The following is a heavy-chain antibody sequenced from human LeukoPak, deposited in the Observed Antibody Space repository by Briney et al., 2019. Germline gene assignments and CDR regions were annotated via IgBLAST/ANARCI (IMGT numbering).Heavy chain of an antibody. Sequence: GASVKVSCKASGYTFTSYYMHWVRQAPGQGLEWMGIINPSGAGTTYAQKFQGRVTMTRDTSTSTVYMELSSLRSEDTAVYYCAREAYYYDSRDVYYYMDVWGKGTTVTISS. D-gene: IGHD3-22*01. V-gene: IGHV1-46*01. CDR3: AREAYYYDSRDVYYYMDV. J-gene: IGHJ6*03. CDR1: GYTFTSYY. CDR2: INPSGAGT.